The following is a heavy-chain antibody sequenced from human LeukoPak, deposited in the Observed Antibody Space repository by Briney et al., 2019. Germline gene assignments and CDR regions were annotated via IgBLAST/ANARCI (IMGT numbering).Heavy chain of an antibody. V-gene: IGHV3-7*01. Sequence: PGGSLRLSCEGSGFTFSNYWMGWVRQAPGKGLQWVANIKTDGSEKYYVDSVKGRFTISRDNAKNSLYLQMNSLRAEDTAVYYCARGPSRTKYGDYGGYYFDYWGQGTLVTVSS. CDR2: IKTDGSEK. J-gene: IGHJ4*02. CDR3: ARGPSRTKYGDYGGYYFDY. D-gene: IGHD4-17*01. CDR1: GFTFSNYW.